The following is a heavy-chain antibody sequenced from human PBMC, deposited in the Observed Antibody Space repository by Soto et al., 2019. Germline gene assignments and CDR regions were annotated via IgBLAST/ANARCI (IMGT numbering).Heavy chain of an antibody. J-gene: IGHJ6*02. D-gene: IGHD2-15*01. CDR2: IIPNFGTA. CDR1: GGTFSSYT. Sequence: AAVKVSCKASGGTFSSYTISWVRQAPGQGLEWMGGIIPNFGTANYAQRFQGRVTITADTSTSTAYMELSNLRSEDTAVYYCARNRETVVAAARYGSGWYSYYFYGMDVWGQGTTVTVSS. CDR3: ARNRETVVAAARYGSGWYSYYFYGMDV. V-gene: IGHV1-69*06.